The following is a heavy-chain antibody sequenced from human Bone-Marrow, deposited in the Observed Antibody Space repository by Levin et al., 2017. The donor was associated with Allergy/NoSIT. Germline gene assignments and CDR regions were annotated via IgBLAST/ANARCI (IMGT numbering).Heavy chain of an antibody. Sequence: SCAASGFTFSSYWMHWVRQAPGKGLVWVSRINSDGSSTSYADSVKGRFTISRDNAKNTLYLQMNSLRAEDTAVYYCARGPQYCSSTSCYEGFDYWGQGTLVTVSS. J-gene: IGHJ4*02. CDR3: ARGPQYCSSTSCYEGFDY. CDR1: GFTFSSYW. D-gene: IGHD2-2*01. CDR2: INSDGSST. V-gene: IGHV3-74*01.